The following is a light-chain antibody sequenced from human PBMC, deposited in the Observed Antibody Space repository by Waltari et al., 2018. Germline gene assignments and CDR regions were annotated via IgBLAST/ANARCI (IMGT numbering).Light chain of an antibody. CDR3: QQYGSSPTT. J-gene: IGKJ2*01. CDR1: QSVSSNY. V-gene: IGKV3-20*01. Sequence: ESVLTQSPGTVSLSPGERATLSCRASQSVSSNYLAWYQQKPGQAPRCLIYGASSSATGIPDRFSGSGSGTDFTLTISRLEPEDFAVYYCQQYGSSPTTFGQGTKLEI. CDR2: GAS.